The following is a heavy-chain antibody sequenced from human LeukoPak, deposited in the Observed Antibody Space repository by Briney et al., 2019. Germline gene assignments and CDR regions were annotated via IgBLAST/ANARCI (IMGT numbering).Heavy chain of an antibody. J-gene: IGHJ4*02. CDR3: ATVRLWFGEPPSLFDY. CDR2: LDPEDGQT. CDR1: GYTLTELS. V-gene: IGHV1-24*01. Sequence: ASVKVSCKVSGYTLTELSVHWVRQAPGKGLEWMGGLDPEDGQTIYAQKFQGRVTMTEDTSTDTAYMELSSLRSEDTAVYYCATVRLWFGEPPSLFDYWGQGTLVTVSS. D-gene: IGHD3-10*01.